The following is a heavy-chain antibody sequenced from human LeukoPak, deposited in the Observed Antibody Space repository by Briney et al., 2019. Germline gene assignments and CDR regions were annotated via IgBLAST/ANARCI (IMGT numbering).Heavy chain of an antibody. V-gene: IGHV4-38-2*01. Sequence: SETLSLTCAVSGYSISSGYYWGWIRQPPGKGLEWIGSIYHSGSTYYNPSLKSRVTISVDTSKNQFYLKLSSVTAADTAVYYCARAVCSSGYYCIPYDYWGQGTLVTVSS. CDR3: ARAVCSSGYYCIPYDY. D-gene: IGHD3-22*01. CDR1: GYSISSGYY. CDR2: IYHSGST. J-gene: IGHJ4*02.